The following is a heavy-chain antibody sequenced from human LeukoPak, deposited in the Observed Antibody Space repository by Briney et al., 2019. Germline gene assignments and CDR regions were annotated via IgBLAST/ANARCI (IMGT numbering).Heavy chain of an antibody. CDR2: IYYSGST. CDR1: GGSISSYY. J-gene: IGHJ3*02. D-gene: IGHD2-8*01. Sequence: SETLSLTCTVSGGSISSYYWSWIRQPPGKGLEWIGCIYYSGSTNYNPSLKSRVTIPVDTSKNQFSLKLSSVTAADTAVYYCARQTKPGAFDIWGQGTMVTVSS. CDR3: ARQTKPGAFDI. V-gene: IGHV4-59*08.